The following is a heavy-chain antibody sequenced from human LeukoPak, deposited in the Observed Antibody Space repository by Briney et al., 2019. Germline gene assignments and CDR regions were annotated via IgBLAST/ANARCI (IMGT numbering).Heavy chain of an antibody. Sequence: GGSLRLSCAASGFTFSSYAMHWVRQAPGKGLEWVAVISYDGSNKYYADSVKGRFTISRDNSKNTLYLQMNSLRAEDTAVYYCARVGDYYDSSGYYSWGQGTLVTVSS. CDR2: ISYDGSNK. V-gene: IGHV3-30-3*01. CDR1: GFTFSSYA. J-gene: IGHJ4*02. CDR3: ARVGDYYDSSGYYS. D-gene: IGHD3-22*01.